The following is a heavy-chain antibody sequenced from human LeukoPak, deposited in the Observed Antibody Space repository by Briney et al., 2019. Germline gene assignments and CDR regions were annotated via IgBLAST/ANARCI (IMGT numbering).Heavy chain of an antibody. CDR3: ARGAEYSDSPFDY. J-gene: IGHJ4*02. D-gene: IGHD2/OR15-2a*01. V-gene: IGHV4-31*03. Sequence: SETLSLTCTVSDDSLSRAVYYWTWIRHHPGKGLEWIGKIYYSGSTYYNPSLQSRAAISVDRSKNQFSLKLTSVTAANTAFYYCARGAEYSDSPFDYWGQGTLVTVSS. CDR1: DDSLSRAVYY. CDR2: IYYSGST.